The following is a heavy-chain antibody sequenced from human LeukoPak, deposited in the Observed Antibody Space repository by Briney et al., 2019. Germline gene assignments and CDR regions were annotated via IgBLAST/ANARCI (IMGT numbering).Heavy chain of an antibody. Sequence: ASVKVSCKVSGYTLTELSMHWVRQAPGKGLEWMGGFDPEDGETIYAQKSQGRVTMTEDTSTDTAYMELSSLRSEDTAVYYCATSAAVGYYYYMDVWGKGTTVTVSS. D-gene: IGHD6-25*01. V-gene: IGHV1-24*01. CDR1: GYTLTELS. CDR3: ATSAAVGYYYYMDV. CDR2: FDPEDGET. J-gene: IGHJ6*03.